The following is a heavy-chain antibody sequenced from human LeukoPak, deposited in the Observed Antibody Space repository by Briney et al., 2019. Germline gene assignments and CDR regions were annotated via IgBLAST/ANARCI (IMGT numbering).Heavy chain of an antibody. Sequence: GGSLRLSCAASGFTFSSYAMHWVRQAPGKGLEWVAVISYDGSNKYYADSVKGRFTISRGNSKNTLYLQMNSLRAEDTAVYYCARGGGAFQKYYYYYYGMDVWGQGTTVTVSS. CDR2: ISYDGSNK. CDR1: GFTFSSYA. V-gene: IGHV3-30-3*01. CDR3: ARGGGAFQKYYYYYYGMDV. J-gene: IGHJ6*02.